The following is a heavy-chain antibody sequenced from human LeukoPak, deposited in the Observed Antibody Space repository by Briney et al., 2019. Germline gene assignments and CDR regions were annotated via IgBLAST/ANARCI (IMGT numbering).Heavy chain of an antibody. CDR1: GFTFSTYA. Sequence: GASLRLSCEASGFTFSTYARHWVRQAPGEGLEWGAVISYDGSNKYYADSVKDRFTISRDNSKNTLYLQMNSLRAEATAVYYCARRAAALDAFDIWGQGTMVTVSS. V-gene: IGHV3-30*04. CDR2: ISYDGSNK. D-gene: IGHD6-13*01. J-gene: IGHJ3*02. CDR3: ARRAAALDAFDI.